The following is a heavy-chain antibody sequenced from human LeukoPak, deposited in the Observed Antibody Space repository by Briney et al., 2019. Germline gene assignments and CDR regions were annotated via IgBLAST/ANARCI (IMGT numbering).Heavy chain of an antibody. CDR3: AKSPDYGDYSFDY. Sequence: GGSLRLSCAASGFTFSSYAMSWVRQAPGKGLEWVSAISGSGGSTYYADSVKGRFTISRDNSKNTLYLQMNSLRAEDTAVHYCAKSPDYGDYSFDYWGQGTLVTVSS. V-gene: IGHV3-23*01. D-gene: IGHD4-17*01. J-gene: IGHJ4*02. CDR2: ISGSGGST. CDR1: GFTFSSYA.